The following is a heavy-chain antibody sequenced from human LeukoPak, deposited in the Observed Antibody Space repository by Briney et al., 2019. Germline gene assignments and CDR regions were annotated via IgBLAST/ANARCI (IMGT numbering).Heavy chain of an antibody. D-gene: IGHD2-8*02. V-gene: IGHV1-18*01. CDR1: GYTFINYG. CDR3: ARDHELYCTGVICWRFDF. J-gene: IGHJ5*01. CDR2: ISIYRDKT. Sequence: ASVKVSCKASGYTFINYGINWVRQAPGQGLEWMGCISIYRDKTNYAQNFQGRVTMTTDTSTSTAYMELRSLRSAATAVYYCARDHELYCTGVICWRFDFWGPGTLVTVSS.